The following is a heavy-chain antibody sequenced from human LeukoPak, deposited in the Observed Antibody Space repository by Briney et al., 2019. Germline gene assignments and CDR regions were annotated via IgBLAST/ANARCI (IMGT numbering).Heavy chain of an antibody. Sequence: SETLSLTCSVSGGXISSGDYSWNWVRQHPGKGLEWIGHIYFSGSTSYNPSLKSRVTISLDTSKNQFSLKLRSVTAADTAVYYCTRAETYWGQGTLVTVSS. CDR3: TRAETY. J-gene: IGHJ4*02. CDR2: IYFSGST. CDR1: GGXISSGDYS. V-gene: IGHV4-31*03.